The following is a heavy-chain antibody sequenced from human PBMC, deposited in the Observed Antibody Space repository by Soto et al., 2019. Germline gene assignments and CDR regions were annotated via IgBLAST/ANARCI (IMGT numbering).Heavy chain of an antibody. CDR3: AKGGNPLLRFLEWLLSSFDY. D-gene: IGHD3-3*01. J-gene: IGHJ4*02. Sequence: ASVKVSCKASGGTFSSYAISWARQAPGPGLEWMGWINPGSGVTNQAQKFQGRVTMTRDTSITTTYMELNSLRAEDTAVYYCAKGGNPLLRFLEWLLSSFDYWGQGTLVTVSS. CDR1: GGTFSSYA. V-gene: IGHV1-2*02. CDR2: INPGSGVT.